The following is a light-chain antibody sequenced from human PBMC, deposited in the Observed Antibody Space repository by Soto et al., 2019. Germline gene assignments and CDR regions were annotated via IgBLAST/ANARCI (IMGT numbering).Light chain of an antibody. CDR1: QSVSSY. J-gene: IGKJ4*01. CDR3: QQRSNSLT. V-gene: IGKV3-11*01. Sequence: EIVLTQSPATLSLSPGERATLSCRASQSVSSYLAWYQQKPGQAPRLLIYDASNRATGIPARFSGSGSGTDFTLTISSLEPEDFPVYYFQQRSNSLTVGRGTNVDIK. CDR2: DAS.